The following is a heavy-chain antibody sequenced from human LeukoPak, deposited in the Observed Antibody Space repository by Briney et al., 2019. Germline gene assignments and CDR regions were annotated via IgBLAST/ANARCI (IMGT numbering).Heavy chain of an antibody. D-gene: IGHD3-10*01. Sequence: SETLSLTCTVSGGSISSGRYYWSWIRQPAGKGLEWIGRIYTSGSTNYNPSLKSRVTISVDTSKNQFSLKLSSVTAADTAVYYCARSGLLLWFGELLYHDAFDIWGQGTKVTVSS. CDR1: GGSISSGRYY. CDR2: IYTSGST. V-gene: IGHV4-61*02. CDR3: ARSGLLLWFGELLYHDAFDI. J-gene: IGHJ3*02.